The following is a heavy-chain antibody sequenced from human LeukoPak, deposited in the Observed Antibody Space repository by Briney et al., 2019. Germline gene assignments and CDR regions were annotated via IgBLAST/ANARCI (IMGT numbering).Heavy chain of an antibody. CDR1: GFTFSSYA. Sequence: GSLRLSCAASGFTFSSYAIHWVRQAPGKGLEWVTVIYTDGSTKYYADSVKGRFTISRDNSQNTLYLQMNSLRAEDTAVYYCARNSGGRRYYFTEWGQGTLVTVSS. CDR3: ARNSGGRRYYFTE. J-gene: IGHJ4*02. CDR2: IYTDGSTK. V-gene: IGHV3-30-3*01. D-gene: IGHD3-10*01.